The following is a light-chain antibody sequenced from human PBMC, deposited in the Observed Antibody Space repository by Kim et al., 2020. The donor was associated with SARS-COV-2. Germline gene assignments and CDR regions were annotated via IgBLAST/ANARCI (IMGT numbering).Light chain of an antibody. V-gene: IGLV4-69*01. J-gene: IGLJ2*01. Sequence: VKLTCTLSSGHSSYAIAWHQQQPEKGPRYLMKLNSDGRHSKGDGIPDRFSGSSSGAERYLTISSLQSEDEADYYCQTWGTGIHVVFGGGTQLTVL. CDR3: QTWGTGIHVV. CDR1: SGHSSYA. CDR2: LNSDGRH.